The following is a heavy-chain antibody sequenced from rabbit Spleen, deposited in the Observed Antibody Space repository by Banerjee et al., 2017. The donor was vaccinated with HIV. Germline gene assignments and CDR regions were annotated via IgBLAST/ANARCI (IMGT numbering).Heavy chain of an antibody. V-gene: IGHV1S40*01. D-gene: IGHD1-1*01. CDR2: IDTGSSGCT. CDR3: ARDALSSVSSYGIGL. J-gene: IGHJ6*01. Sequence: QSLQESGGDLVQPGASLTLTCIASGVSFSSNYYMCWVRQAPGKGLEWIVCIDTGSSGCTYCSRRAKGGFFITKTSSSTVMMQKMSRTAADAAAYFFARDALSSVSSYGIGLWGQGTLVTVS. CDR1: GVSFSSNYY.